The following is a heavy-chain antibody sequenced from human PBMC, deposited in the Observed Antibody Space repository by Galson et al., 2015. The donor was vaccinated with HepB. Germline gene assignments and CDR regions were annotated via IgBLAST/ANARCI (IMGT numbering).Heavy chain of an antibody. CDR1: GFTFSNYA. J-gene: IGHJ4*02. D-gene: IGHD2-2*01. V-gene: IGHV3-23*01. Sequence: SLRLSCAASGFTFSNYAMSWVRQAPGKGLEWVSIIDDSGGSTYYADSVRGRFTISRDNSKSTLHLQMNSLRAEDTAVYYCTKSGLSGPIPAAIDYWGQGTLVTVSS. CDR3: TKSGLSGPIPAAIDY. CDR2: IDDSGGST.